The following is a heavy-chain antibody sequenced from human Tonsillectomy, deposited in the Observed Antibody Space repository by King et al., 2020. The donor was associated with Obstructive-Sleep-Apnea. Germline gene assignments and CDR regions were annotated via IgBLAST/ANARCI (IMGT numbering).Heavy chain of an antibody. D-gene: IGHD6-13*01. CDR2: ISRSGSYV. V-gene: IGHV3-21*01. CDR1: GFTFSSYS. CDR3: AREGEQQLVWEYNWFDP. J-gene: IGHJ5*02. Sequence: QLVQSGGGLVKPGGSLRLSCAASGFTFSSYSMNWVRQAPGKGLDWVSSISRSGSYVYYAESVKGRFTISRDNAKNSLYLQMNNLRAEDTAVYYCAREGEQQLVWEYNWFDPWGQGTLVTVSS.